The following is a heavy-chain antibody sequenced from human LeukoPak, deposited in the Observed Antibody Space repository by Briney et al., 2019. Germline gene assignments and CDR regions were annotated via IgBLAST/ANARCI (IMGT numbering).Heavy chain of an antibody. CDR2: LSYSGSP. CDR1: GFSFSSYE. CDR3: ARRRLNWGAFDI. J-gene: IGHJ3*02. D-gene: IGHD7-27*01. V-gene: IGHV4-39*01. Sequence: PGGSLRLSCAASGFSFSSYEMNWVRQAPGKGLEWIGSLSYSGSPYYNPSLKSRVTISGDMSKNQFSLKLSSVTAADTAVYYCARRRLNWGAFDIWGQGTMVTVSS.